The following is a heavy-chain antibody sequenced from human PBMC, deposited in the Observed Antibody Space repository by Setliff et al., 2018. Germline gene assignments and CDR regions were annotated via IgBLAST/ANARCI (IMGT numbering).Heavy chain of an antibody. J-gene: IGHJ3*02. CDR2: ISAYNGNT. V-gene: IGHV1-18*01. Sequence: ASVKVSCKASGYTFTSSGISWVRQAPGQGLEWMGWISAYNGNTNYAQKLQGRVTMTTDTSTSTAYMELRSLRSDDTAVYYCAGDEWELVGLESAFDIWGQGTMVTVSS. CDR3: AGDEWELVGLESAFDI. CDR1: GYTFTSSG. D-gene: IGHD1-26*01.